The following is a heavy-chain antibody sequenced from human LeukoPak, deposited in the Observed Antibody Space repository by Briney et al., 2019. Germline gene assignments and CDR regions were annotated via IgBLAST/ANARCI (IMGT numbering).Heavy chain of an antibody. V-gene: IGHV3-53*01. CDR2: IYTSGST. D-gene: IGHD3-10*01. CDR3: ARVTTSGSYKFDN. CDR1: GFTVSSNY. Sequence: PGGSLRLSCAASGFTVSSNYISWVRQAPGKGLEWVSLIYTSGSTYYADSVKGRFTISRDNSKNTPYLQMNSLRAEDTAVYYCARVTTSGSYKFDNWGQGTLVTVSS. J-gene: IGHJ4*02.